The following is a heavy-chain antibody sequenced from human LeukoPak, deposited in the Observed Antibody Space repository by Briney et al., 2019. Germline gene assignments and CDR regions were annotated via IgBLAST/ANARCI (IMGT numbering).Heavy chain of an antibody. CDR1: GFTFSSYS. CDR2: ISSSSSYI. Sequence: GGSLTLSCAASGFTFSSYSMNWVRQAPGKGLEWVSSISSSSSYIYYADSVKGRFTISRDNAKNSLYLQMNSLRAEDTAVYYCARDLAVYHDYWGQGTLVTVSS. J-gene: IGHJ4*02. V-gene: IGHV3-21*01. CDR3: ARDLAVYHDY. D-gene: IGHD2-2*01.